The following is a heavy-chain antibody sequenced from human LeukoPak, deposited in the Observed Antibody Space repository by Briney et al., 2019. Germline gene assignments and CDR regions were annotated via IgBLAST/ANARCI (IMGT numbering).Heavy chain of an antibody. V-gene: IGHV3-21*01. J-gene: IGHJ4*02. Sequence: GGSLRLSCAASGFTFSSYSMNWVRQAPGKGLEWVSSISSSGSYIYYADSVKGRFTISRDNAKKSLYLQMNSLRAEDTAVYYCARGSSPHYFDYWGQGTLVTVSS. CDR2: ISSSGSYI. CDR1: GFTFSSYS. CDR3: ARGSSPHYFDY.